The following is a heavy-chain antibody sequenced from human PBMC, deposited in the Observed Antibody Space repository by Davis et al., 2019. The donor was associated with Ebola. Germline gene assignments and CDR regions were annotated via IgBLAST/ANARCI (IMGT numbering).Heavy chain of an antibody. CDR1: GYTFTSYY. D-gene: IGHD3-3*01. J-gene: IGHJ6*02. CDR3: ARGELVNYDFWSGAPPPLDYYGMDV. V-gene: IGHV1-46*01. Sequence: ASVTVSCKASGYTFTSYYMHWVRQAPGQGLEWMGIINPSGGSTSYAQKFQGRVTMTRDTSTSTVYMELSSLRSEDTAVYYCARGELVNYDFWSGAPPPLDYYGMDVWGQGTTVTVSS. CDR2: INPSGGST.